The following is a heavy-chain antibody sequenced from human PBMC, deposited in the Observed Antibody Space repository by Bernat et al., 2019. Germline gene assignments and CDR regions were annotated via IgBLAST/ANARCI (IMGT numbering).Heavy chain of an antibody. CDR2: ISGSGGSA. Sequence: EVPLLESGGGLVQPGGSLRLSCAASGFTFNSYGMIWVRQPPGKGLEWVSAISGSGGSAYYSDSVGGRFTISKDNSKNPIYLQMYSLKDEDTAVYYCAKTYSIRMVGGPLFKGDWGQGTLVTVST. V-gene: IGHV3-23*01. J-gene: IGHJ4*02. CDR1: GFTFNSYG. CDR3: AKTYSIRMVGGPLFKGD. D-gene: IGHD3-10*01.